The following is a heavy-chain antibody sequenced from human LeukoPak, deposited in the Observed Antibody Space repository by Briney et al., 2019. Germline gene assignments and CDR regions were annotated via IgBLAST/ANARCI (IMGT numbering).Heavy chain of an antibody. CDR1: GGSITSSSYY. V-gene: IGHV4-39*01. J-gene: IGHJ4*02. CDR3: ARRDSSGVVPRWDY. D-gene: IGHD6-25*01. Sequence: SETLSLTRTVSGGSITSSSYYWGWIRQPPGKGLEWIGSIYYSGCTYYNPSLKSRVTISVDTSKNQFSLKLSSVTAADTAVYYCARRDSSGVVPRWDYWGQGTLVTVSS. CDR2: IYYSGCT.